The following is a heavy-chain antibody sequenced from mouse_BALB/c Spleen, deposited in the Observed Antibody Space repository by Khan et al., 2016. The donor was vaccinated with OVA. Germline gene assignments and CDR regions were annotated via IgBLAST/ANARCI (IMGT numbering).Heavy chain of an antibody. CDR1: GYTFTDYS. CDR3: AIRDYFDY. V-gene: IGHV1S137*01. CDR2: ISTDSVNT. J-gene: IGHJ2*01. Sequence: VQLQQSGPELVRPGVSVKISCKGSGYTFTDYSMHWVKQSHAKSLEWIGVISTDSVNTNYNQKFKGQATLTVDNSSSTAYMELARMTSEDSAIYYCAIRDYFDYWGQGTTLTGSS.